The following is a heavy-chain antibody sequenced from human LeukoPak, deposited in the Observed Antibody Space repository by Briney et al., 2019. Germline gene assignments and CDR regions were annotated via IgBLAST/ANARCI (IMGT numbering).Heavy chain of an antibody. Sequence: SETLSLTCTVSGGSISSSSYYWSWIRQPAGKGLEWIGLIYTSGSTNYNPSLKSRVTISVDTSKNQFSLKLSSVTAADTAVYYCARSPTVVVPAADYYYYYMDVWGKGTTVTVSS. V-gene: IGHV4-61*02. J-gene: IGHJ6*03. CDR1: GGSISSSSYY. CDR2: IYTSGST. CDR3: ARSPTVVVPAADYYYYYMDV. D-gene: IGHD2-2*01.